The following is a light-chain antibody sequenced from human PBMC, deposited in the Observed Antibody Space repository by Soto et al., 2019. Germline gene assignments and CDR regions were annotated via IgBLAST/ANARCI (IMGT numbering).Light chain of an antibody. CDR3: QQQGRSWIT. V-gene: IGKV3-20*01. J-gene: IGKJ5*01. CDR1: QSVNSNS. CDR2: GAS. Sequence: EVVLTQSPGPLSLSPGERATLSCKASQSVNSNSLAWYQQKPGQAPRVFIYGASTRATGIPDRFSGSGSGTDCTLTISRLEPEDFAVYYCQQQGRSWITLGQGTRLEIK.